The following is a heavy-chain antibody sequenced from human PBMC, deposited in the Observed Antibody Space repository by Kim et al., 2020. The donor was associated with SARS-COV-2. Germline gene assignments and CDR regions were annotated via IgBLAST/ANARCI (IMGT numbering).Heavy chain of an antibody. CDR2: INPNSGGT. D-gene: IGHD3-10*01. J-gene: IGHJ6*02. Sequence: ASVKVSCKASGYTFTGYYMHWVRQAPGQGLEWMGWINPNSGGTNYAQKFQGWVTMTRDTSISTAYMELSRLRSDDTAVYYCARDRMPLFTMVRGVIEDYYYYYGMDVWGQGTTVTVSS. CDR1: GYTFTGYY. V-gene: IGHV1-2*04. CDR3: ARDRMPLFTMVRGVIEDYYYYYGMDV.